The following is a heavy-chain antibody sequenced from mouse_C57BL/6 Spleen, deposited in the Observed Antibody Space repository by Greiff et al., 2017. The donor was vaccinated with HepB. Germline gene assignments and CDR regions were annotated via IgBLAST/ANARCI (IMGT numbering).Heavy chain of an antibody. CDR3: ARQDSNYRPWFAY. J-gene: IGHJ3*01. D-gene: IGHD2-5*01. CDR2: ISGGGGNT. V-gene: IGHV5-9*01. CDR1: GFTFSSYT. Sequence: EVQLVESGGGLVKPGGSLKLSCAASGFTFSSYTMSWVRQTPEKRLEWVATISGGGGNTYYPDSVKGRFTISRDNAKNTLYLQMSSLRSEDTALYYCARQDSNYRPWFAYWGQGTLVTVSA.